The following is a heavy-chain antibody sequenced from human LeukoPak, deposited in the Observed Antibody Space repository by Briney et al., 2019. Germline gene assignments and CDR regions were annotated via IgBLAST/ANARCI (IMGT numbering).Heavy chain of an antibody. J-gene: IGHJ4*02. Sequence: SETLSLTCIVSGGSISSGSHYWGWIRQPPGKGLEWTGSMHYSGITYYNPSLTSRVTISVDTSKNQFSLRLTSVTAADTAVYYCARYPYSDSGVWQTFDYWGQGTLVTVSS. CDR3: ARYPYSDSGVWQTFDY. CDR1: GGSISSGSHY. D-gene: IGHD5-12*01. CDR2: MHYSGIT. V-gene: IGHV4-39*01.